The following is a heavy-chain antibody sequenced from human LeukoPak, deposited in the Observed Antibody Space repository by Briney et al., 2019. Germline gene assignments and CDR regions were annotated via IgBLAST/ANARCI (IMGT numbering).Heavy chain of an antibody. Sequence: GGSLRLSCAASGFTFSSYSMNWVRQAPGKGLEWVSYISSSSTIYYADSVKGRFTISRDNAKNSLYLQMNSLRAEDTAVYYCARAITIFGVANFDYWGQGTLVTVSS. CDR2: ISSSSTI. CDR1: GFTFSSYS. D-gene: IGHD3-3*01. CDR3: ARAITIFGVANFDY. V-gene: IGHV3-48*01. J-gene: IGHJ4*02.